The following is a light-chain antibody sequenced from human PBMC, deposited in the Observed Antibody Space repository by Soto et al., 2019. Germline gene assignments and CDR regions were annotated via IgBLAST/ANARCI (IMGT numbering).Light chain of an antibody. CDR1: QSISSW. CDR3: QQYNSYGT. V-gene: IGKV1-5*03. J-gene: IGKJ1*01. CDR2: KAS. Sequence: DIQMTQSPSTLSASVGDRVTITCRASQSISSWLAWYQQKPGKAPKLLIYKASSLESGVPSRFSGSGSGTEFTLTTSSLQPDDFATYYCQQYNSYGTFGQGTKVDSK.